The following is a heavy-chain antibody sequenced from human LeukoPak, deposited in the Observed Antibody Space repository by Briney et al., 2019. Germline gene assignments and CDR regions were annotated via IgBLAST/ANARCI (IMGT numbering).Heavy chain of an antibody. Sequence: GGSLRLSCAASGFPFSSYAMSWVRQAPGKGLEWVSAISGSGGSTYYADSVKGRFTISRDNSKNTLYLQMNSLRAEDTAVYYCAKPSHGYCSGGSCYSDFDYWGQGTLVTVSS. CDR2: ISGSGGST. D-gene: IGHD2-15*01. J-gene: IGHJ4*02. CDR1: GFPFSSYA. CDR3: AKPSHGYCSGGSCYSDFDY. V-gene: IGHV3-23*01.